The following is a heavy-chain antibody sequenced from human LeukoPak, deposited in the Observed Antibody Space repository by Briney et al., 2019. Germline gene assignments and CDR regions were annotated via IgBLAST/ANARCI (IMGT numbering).Heavy chain of an antibody. J-gene: IGHJ6*04. V-gene: IGHV4-4*09. CDR2: IYTSGST. CDR3: ARMTLYYDFWSPNPGGMDV. CDR1: GGSISSYY. Sequence: SETLSLTCTVSGGSISSYYWSWIRQPPGEGLEWIGYIYTSGSTNYNPSLKSRVTISVDTSKNQFSLKLSSVTAADTAVYYCARMTLYYDFWSPNPGGMDVWGKGTTVTVSS. D-gene: IGHD3-3*01.